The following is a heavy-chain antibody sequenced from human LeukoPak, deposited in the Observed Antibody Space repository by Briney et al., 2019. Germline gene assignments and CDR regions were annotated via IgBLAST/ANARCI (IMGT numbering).Heavy chain of an antibody. V-gene: IGHV4-61*02. CDR2: MYTSGST. D-gene: IGHD3-22*01. CDR1: GGSVSSGNYY. CDR3: AAMIGYFDY. Sequence: KTSETLSLTCTVSGGSVSSGNYYRSWIRQPAGKALEWIGRMYTSGSTNYNPSLKSRVTISRDTSKNQFSLKLNSVTAADTAVYYCAAMIGYFDYWGQGALVTVSS. J-gene: IGHJ4*02.